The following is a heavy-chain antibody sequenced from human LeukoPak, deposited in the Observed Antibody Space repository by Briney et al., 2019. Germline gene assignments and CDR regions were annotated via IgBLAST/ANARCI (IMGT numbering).Heavy chain of an antibody. Sequence: GGSLRLSCAASGFIFSDYYMSWIRQAPGKGLEWVSSVGGDGRVTYYADSVKGRFTISRDNSKNTIFLQMNSLRVEDTAVYYCAKGISADGYNFERGADYWGQGAQVIVSS. CDR2: VGGDGRVT. V-gene: IGHV3-23*01. J-gene: IGHJ4*02. CDR3: AKGISADGYNFERGADY. CDR1: GFIFSDYY. D-gene: IGHD5-24*01.